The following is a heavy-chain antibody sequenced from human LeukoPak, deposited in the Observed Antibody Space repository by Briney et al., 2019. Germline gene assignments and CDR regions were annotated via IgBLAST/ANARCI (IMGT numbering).Heavy chain of an antibody. CDR3: ARDERFGELLWGYYHGMDV. CDR1: GFTFSSYW. Sequence: QPGGSLRLSCAASGFTFSSYWMSWVRQAPGKGLEWVANIKQDGSEKYYVDSVKGRFTNSRDNAKNSLYLQMNSLRAEDTAVYYCARDERFGELLWGYYHGMDVWGQGTTVTVSS. J-gene: IGHJ6*02. D-gene: IGHD3-10*01. CDR2: IKQDGSEK. V-gene: IGHV3-7*01.